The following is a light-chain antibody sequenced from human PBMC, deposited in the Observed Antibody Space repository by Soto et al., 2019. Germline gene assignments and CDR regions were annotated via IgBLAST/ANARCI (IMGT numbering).Light chain of an antibody. CDR3: QQYGSSPPSI. V-gene: IGKV3-20*01. CDR1: QSVTRGY. CDR2: DAS. J-gene: IGKJ2*02. Sequence: EIVLTQSPGTLSLSPVERATLSCRSSQSVTRGYLAWYQHKPGQAPRLLISDASSRATGIPDRFRGRRSGTDSALTISRLEPEDFEVYYCQQYGSSPPSIFGQGTRVEI.